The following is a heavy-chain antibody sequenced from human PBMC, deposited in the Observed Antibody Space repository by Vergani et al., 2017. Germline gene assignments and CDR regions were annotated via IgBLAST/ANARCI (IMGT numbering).Heavy chain of an antibody. CDR1: GFTFDDYA. CDR3: AKDATWTGTTGWFDP. V-gene: IGHV3-9*01. CDR2: ISWNSGSI. D-gene: IGHD3/OR15-3a*01. J-gene: IGHJ5*02. Sequence: EVQLVESGGGLVQPGRSLRLSCAASGFTFDDYAMHWVRQAPGKGLEWVSGISWNSGSIGYADSVKGRFTISRDNAKNSLYLQMNSLRAEDTAVYYCAKDATWTGTTGWFDPWGQGTLVTVSS.